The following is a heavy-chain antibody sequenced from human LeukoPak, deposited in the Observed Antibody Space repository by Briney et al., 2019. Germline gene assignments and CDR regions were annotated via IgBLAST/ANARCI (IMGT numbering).Heavy chain of an antibody. CDR3: ARPETQYSSGLDGFDI. V-gene: IGHV3-74*01. CDR2: INSDGSRT. Sequence: SYYWMHWVRQAPGKGLVWVSRINSDGSRTTYADSVKGRFTISRDNAKNTLYLQMNSLRTEDTAVYYCARPETQYSSGLDGFDIWGQGTMVTVSS. CDR1: SYYW. J-gene: IGHJ3*02. D-gene: IGHD6-19*01.